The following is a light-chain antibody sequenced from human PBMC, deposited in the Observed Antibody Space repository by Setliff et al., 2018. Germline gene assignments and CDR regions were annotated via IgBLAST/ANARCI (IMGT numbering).Light chain of an antibody. J-gene: IGLJ1*01. V-gene: IGLV2-14*01. CDR1: SSDVGGYNY. CDR3: AAWDDSLNGHV. CDR2: EVT. Sequence: QSVLTQPASVSGSPGQSITISCTGTSSDVGGYNYVSWYQQHAGKAPKLMIYEVTNRPPGVSDRFSGSKSGNTASLTISGLQAEDEADYYCAAWDDSLNGHVFGTGTKVTVL.